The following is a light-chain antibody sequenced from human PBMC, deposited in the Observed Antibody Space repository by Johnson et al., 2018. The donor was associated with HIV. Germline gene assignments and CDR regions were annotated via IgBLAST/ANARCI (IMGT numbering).Light chain of an antibody. Sequence: QSVLTQPPSVSAAPGQKVTISCSGSSSNIGNNYVSWYKQFPGTAPKLLMYENNKRPSGIPDRFSGSKSGTSATLGITGLQTGDEADYYCGTWDSSLSAGFYVFGTGTKVTVL. CDR3: GTWDSSLSAGFYV. CDR1: SSNIGNNY. CDR2: ENN. J-gene: IGLJ1*01. V-gene: IGLV1-51*02.